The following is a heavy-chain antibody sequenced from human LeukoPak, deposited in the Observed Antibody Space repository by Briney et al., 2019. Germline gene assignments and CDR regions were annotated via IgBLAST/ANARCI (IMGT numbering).Heavy chain of an antibody. D-gene: IGHD5-12*01. CDR2: IKRKTDGGTT. V-gene: IGHV3-15*01. CDR3: VARWYLDL. Sequence: GGSLRVSCAASGFTFSNAWMTWVRQAPGKGLEWVGRIKRKTDGGTTEYAASVNGRFTISRDDSKNTLYLQMNSLKTEDTAVYYCVARWYLDLWGRGTLVTVSS. J-gene: IGHJ2*01. CDR1: GFTFSNAW.